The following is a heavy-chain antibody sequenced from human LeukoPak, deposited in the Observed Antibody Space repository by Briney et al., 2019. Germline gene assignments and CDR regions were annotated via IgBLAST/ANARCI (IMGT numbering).Heavy chain of an antibody. J-gene: IGHJ4*02. D-gene: IGHD1-26*01. CDR1: GGSNSSSTYY. V-gene: IGHV4-39*07. CDR2: FYYSGST. CDR3: ARYREVGATVDY. Sequence: SETLSLTCTVSGGSNSSSTYYWGWIRQPPGKGLEWIGSFYYSGSTYYNPSLKSRVTISVDTSKNQFSLRLSSVTAADTAVYYCARYREVGATVDYWGQGTLVTVSS.